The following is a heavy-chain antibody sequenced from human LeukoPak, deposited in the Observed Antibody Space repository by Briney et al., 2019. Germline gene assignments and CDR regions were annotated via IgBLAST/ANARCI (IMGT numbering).Heavy chain of an antibody. CDR3: AIYCSSTSCHPFDY. J-gene: IGHJ4*02. D-gene: IGHD2-2*01. V-gene: IGHV4-59*08. Sequence: TSETLSLTCTVSGGSISSYYWSWIRQPPGKGLEWIGYIYYSGSTNYNPSLKSRVTISVDTSKNQFSLKLSSVTAADTAVYYCAIYCSSTSCHPFDYWGQGTLVTVSS. CDR1: GGSISSYY. CDR2: IYYSGST.